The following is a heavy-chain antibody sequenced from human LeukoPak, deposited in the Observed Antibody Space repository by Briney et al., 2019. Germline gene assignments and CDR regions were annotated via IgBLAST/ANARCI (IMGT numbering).Heavy chain of an antibody. CDR1: GGSISSSSYY. V-gene: IGHV4-39*07. CDR3: ARGQRITMVRGVIRPFDY. D-gene: IGHD3-10*01. J-gene: IGHJ4*02. CDR2: IYYSGST. Sequence: SETLSLTCTASGGSISSSSYYWGWIRQPPGKGLEWIGSIYYSGSTYYNPSLKSRVTTSVDTSKNQFSLKLSSVTAADTAVYYCARGQRITMVRGVIRPFDYWGQGTLVTVSS.